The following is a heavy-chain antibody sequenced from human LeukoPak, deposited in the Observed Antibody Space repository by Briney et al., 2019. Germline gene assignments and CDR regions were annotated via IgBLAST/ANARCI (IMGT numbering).Heavy chain of an antibody. Sequence: GGSLRLSCAASGFNTSSHYMNWVRQAPGKGLEWVSSISSSSSYIYYADSVKGRFTISRDNAKNSLYLQMNSLRAEDTAVYYCARVELQWELLRFDYWGQGTLVTVSS. D-gene: IGHD1-26*01. CDR3: ARVELQWELLRFDY. V-gene: IGHV3-21*01. J-gene: IGHJ4*02. CDR1: GFNTSSHY. CDR2: ISSSSSYI.